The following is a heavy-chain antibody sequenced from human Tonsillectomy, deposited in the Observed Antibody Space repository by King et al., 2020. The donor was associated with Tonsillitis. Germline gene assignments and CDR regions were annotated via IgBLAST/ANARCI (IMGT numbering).Heavy chain of an antibody. D-gene: IGHD4-17*01. Sequence: VQLQESGPGLVKPSETLSLTCTVSGGSISSYYWSWIRQPPGKGLEWIGYVYYSGSTNYDPSLKTRVTISVDTSKNQFSLKLSSVTAADTAVYYCARVSDEYGDEAFDYWGQGTLVTVSS. CDR3: ARVSDEYGDEAFDY. CDR2: VYYSGST. CDR1: GGSISSYY. J-gene: IGHJ4*02. V-gene: IGHV4-59*01.